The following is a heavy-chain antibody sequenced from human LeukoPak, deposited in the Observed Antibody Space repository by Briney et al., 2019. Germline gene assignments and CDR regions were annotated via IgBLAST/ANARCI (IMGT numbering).Heavy chain of an antibody. V-gene: IGHV4-30-4*01. CDR2: IYYSGST. Sequence: SETLSLTCTVSGGSISSGDYYWSRIRQPPGKGLEWIGYIYYSGSTYYNPSLKSRVAISVDTSKNQFSLKLNSVTAADTAVYYCARVVPAANDAFDIWGQGTMVTVSS. D-gene: IGHD2-2*01. CDR3: ARVVPAANDAFDI. CDR1: GGSISSGDYY. J-gene: IGHJ3*02.